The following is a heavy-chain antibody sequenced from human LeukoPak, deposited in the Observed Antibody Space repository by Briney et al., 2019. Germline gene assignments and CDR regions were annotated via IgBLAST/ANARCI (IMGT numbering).Heavy chain of an antibody. CDR2: IDHSGST. Sequence: SETLSLTCAVYGGSFSGYYWTWIRQPPGKGLEWIGEIDHSGSTNYNPSLKSRVTISVDTSKNLFSLKLSSVTAADTAVYYCARANSGWSINFDYWDQGTLVTVSS. D-gene: IGHD6-19*01. V-gene: IGHV4-34*01. CDR1: GGSFSGYY. J-gene: IGHJ4*02. CDR3: ARANSGWSINFDY.